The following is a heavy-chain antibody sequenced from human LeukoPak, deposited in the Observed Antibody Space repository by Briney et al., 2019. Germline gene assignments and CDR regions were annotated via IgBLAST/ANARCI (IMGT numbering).Heavy chain of an antibody. V-gene: IGHV3-66*01. CDR1: GFTVSSNY. CDR2: IYSGGST. CDR3: ARDRRLELVHAFDI. D-gene: IGHD1-7*01. J-gene: IGHJ3*02. Sequence: GGSLRLSCAASGFTVSSNYMSWVRQAPGKGLEWVSVIYSGGSTYYADSVKGRFTISRDNSKNTLYLQMNSLRAEDTAVYYCARDRRLELVHAFDIWGQGTMVTVSS.